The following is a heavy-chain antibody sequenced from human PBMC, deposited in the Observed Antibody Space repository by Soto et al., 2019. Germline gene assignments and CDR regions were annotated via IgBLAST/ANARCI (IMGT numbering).Heavy chain of an antibody. D-gene: IGHD3-22*01. CDR3: ATHPGIVVVHCDY. CDR1: GFTFSSYA. J-gene: IGHJ4*02. Sequence: PGGSLRLSCAASGFTFSSYAMSWVRQAPGKGLEWVSAISGSGGSTYYADSVKGRFTISRDNSKNTLYLQMNSLRAEDTAVYYCATHPGIVVVHCDYWGQGTLVTVSS. V-gene: IGHV3-23*01. CDR2: ISGSGGST.